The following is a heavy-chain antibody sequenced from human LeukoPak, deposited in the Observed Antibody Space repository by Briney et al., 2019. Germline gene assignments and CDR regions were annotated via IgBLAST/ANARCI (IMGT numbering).Heavy chain of an antibody. CDR1: GFTFSSYG. J-gene: IGHJ4*02. Sequence: GGSLRLSCAASGFTFSSYGMHWVRQAPGKGLEWVAVISYDGSNKYYADSVKGRFTISRDNSKNTLYLQMNSLRAEDTAVYYCAKGPKSYHYDTIYWGQGTLVTVSS. CDR2: ISYDGSNK. D-gene: IGHD3-9*01. V-gene: IGHV3-30*18. CDR3: AKGPKSYHYDTIY.